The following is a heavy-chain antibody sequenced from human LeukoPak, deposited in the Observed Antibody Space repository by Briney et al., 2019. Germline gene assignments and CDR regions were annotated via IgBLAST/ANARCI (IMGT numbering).Heavy chain of an antibody. CDR2: IIPIFGTA. J-gene: IGHJ4*02. CDR1: GGTFSSYA. Sequence: SVKVSCKASGGTFSSYAISWVRQAPGQGLEWMGGIIPIFGTANYAQKLQGRVTMTTDTSTSTAYMELRSLRSDDTAVYYCARSAGAQPNPYDYWGQGTLVTVSS. CDR3: ARSAGAQPNPYDY. D-gene: IGHD6-13*01. V-gene: IGHV1-69*05.